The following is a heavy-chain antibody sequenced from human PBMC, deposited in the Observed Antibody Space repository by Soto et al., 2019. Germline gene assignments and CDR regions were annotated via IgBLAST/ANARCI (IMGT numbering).Heavy chain of an antibody. CDR2: ISSSSSYI. V-gene: IGHV3-21*01. CDR1: GFTFSSYS. Sequence: EVQLVESGGGLVKPGGSLRLSCAASGFTFSSYSMNWVRQAPGKGLEWVSSISSSSSYIYYADSVKGRFTISRDNAKNSLYLQMNSLRAEDTAVYYCASPTDFGVGGFDYWGQGTLVTVSS. CDR3: ASPTDFGVGGFDY. D-gene: IGHD3-3*01. J-gene: IGHJ4*02.